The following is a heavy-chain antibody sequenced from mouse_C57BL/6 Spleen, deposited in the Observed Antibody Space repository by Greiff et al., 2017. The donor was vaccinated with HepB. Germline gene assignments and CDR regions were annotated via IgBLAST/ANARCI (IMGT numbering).Heavy chain of an antibody. CDR1: GFTFSSYG. CDR2: ISSGGSYT. Sequence: EVQGVESGGDLVKPGGSLKLSCAASGFTFSSYGMSWVRQTPDKRLEWVATISSGGSYTYYPDSVKGRFTISRDNAKNTLYLQMSSLKSEDTAMYYCSRNTTVVAKDDDYYAMDYWGQGTSVTVSS. D-gene: IGHD1-1*01. CDR3: SRNTTVVAKDDDYYAMDY. J-gene: IGHJ4*01. V-gene: IGHV5-6*01.